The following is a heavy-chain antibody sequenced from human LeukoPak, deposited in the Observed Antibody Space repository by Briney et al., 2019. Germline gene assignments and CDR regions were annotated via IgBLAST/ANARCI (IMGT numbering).Heavy chain of an antibody. CDR2: IYYSGST. J-gene: IGHJ4*02. Sequence: SETLSLTCTVAGGSTSSHYWSWVRQPPGKGLEWIGYIYYSGSTNYNLSLKSRVTISVDTSKNQFSLKLSSVTAADTAVYYCARVNYYDSSGYSYLFDYWGQGTLVTVSS. CDR3: ARVNYYDSSGYSYLFDY. D-gene: IGHD3-22*01. CDR1: GGSTSSHY. V-gene: IGHV4-59*11.